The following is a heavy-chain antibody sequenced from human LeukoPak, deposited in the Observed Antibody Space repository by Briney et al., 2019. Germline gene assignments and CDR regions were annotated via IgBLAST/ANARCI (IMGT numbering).Heavy chain of an antibody. CDR2: IKQDGSKK. V-gene: IGHV3-7*01. D-gene: IGHD6-13*01. J-gene: IGHJ4*02. CDR3: TREAAAGIDY. Sequence: GGSLRLSCAASGFTFSTYWMSWVRQAPGKGLEWVANIKQDGSKKYYLDSVKGRFTISRDNAKNSLYLQMNSLRAEDTAVYFCTREAAAGIDYWGQGTLVTVSS. CDR1: GFTFSTYW.